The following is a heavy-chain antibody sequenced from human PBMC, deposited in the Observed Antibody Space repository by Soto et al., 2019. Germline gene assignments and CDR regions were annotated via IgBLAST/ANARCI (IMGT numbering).Heavy chain of an antibody. CDR2: ISSSSSYI. V-gene: IGHV3-21*01. CDR1: GFTFSSYS. J-gene: IGHJ6*02. Sequence: GGSLRLSCAASGFTFSSYSMNWVRQAPGKGLEWVSSISSSSSYIYYADSVKGRFTISRDNAKNSLYLQMNSLRAEDTAVYYCARDQYGTYYYDSSGYYYYYYGMEVWGQGTTVTVSS. D-gene: IGHD3-22*01. CDR3: ARDQYGTYYYDSSGYYYYYYGMEV.